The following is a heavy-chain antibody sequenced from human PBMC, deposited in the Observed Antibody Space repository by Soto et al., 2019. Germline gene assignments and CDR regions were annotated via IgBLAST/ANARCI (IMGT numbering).Heavy chain of an antibody. V-gene: IGHV3-21*04. Sequence: LGGSLRLSCAASGLNFEKCSMNWVRQPPGKGPEWLASISPASTYIRYADSVKGRFTISRDNARNSLSLQMMSLRADDTAMYFCAADTGDIEVVPATTWGQGTLVTVSS. CDR1: GLNFEKCS. D-gene: IGHD2-15*01. J-gene: IGHJ4*02. CDR2: ISPASTYI. CDR3: AADTGDIEVVPATT.